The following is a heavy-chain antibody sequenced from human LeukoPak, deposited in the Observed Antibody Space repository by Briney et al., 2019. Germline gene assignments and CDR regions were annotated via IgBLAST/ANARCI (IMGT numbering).Heavy chain of an antibody. D-gene: IGHD5-18*01. V-gene: IGHV4-61*01. CDR2: IYYSGST. CDR1: GGSISSSSYY. CDR3: ARTPYSYGNYFDY. J-gene: IGHJ4*02. Sequence: SETLSLTCTVSGGSISSSSYYWSWIRQPPGKGLEWIGYIYYSGSTNYNPSLKSRVTISVDTSKNQFSLKLSSVTAADTAVYYCARTPYSYGNYFDYWGQGTLVTVSS.